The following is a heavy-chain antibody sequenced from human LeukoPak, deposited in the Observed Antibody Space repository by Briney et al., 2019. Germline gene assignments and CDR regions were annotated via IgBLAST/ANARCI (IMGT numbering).Heavy chain of an antibody. CDR1: GYSITSYW. J-gene: IGHJ6*03. V-gene: IGHV5-51*01. D-gene: IGHD1-26*01. CDR2: IYPGDSDT. CDR3: ARQVRGWEPLGGYYYYYVDV. Sequence: GASLKISCKGSGYSITSYWIGWVRQMPGKGLEWMAIIYPGDSDTRYSPSFRGQVTISADTSISTAYLQWSSLKASDTAMYYCARQVRGWEPLGGYYYYYVDVWGKGTTVTVSS.